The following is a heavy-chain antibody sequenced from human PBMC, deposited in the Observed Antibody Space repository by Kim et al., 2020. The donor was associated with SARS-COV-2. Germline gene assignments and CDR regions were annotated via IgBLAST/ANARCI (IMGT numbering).Heavy chain of an antibody. J-gene: IGHJ4*02. Sequence: GGSLRLSCAASGFTFSSYSMNWVRQAPGKGLEWVSSISSSSSYIYYADSVKGRFTISRDNAKNSLYLQMNSLRAEDTAVYYCAREYPEDYDSSGYLTPLFDSWGERRLV. V-gene: IGHV3-21*01. CDR2: ISSSSSYI. CDR1: GFTFSSYS. CDR3: AREYPEDYDSSGYLTPLFDS. D-gene: IGHD3-22*01.